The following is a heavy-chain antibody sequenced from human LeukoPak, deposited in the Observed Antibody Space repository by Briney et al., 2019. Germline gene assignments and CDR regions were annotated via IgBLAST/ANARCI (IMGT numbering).Heavy chain of an antibody. CDR3: ARFLYSYGYAGYYYYMDV. D-gene: IGHD5-18*01. Sequence: PSETLSLTCTVSGGSISSHYWSWVRQPPGKGLEWIGYIYYSGSTNYNPSLRSRVTISVHTSKNQFSLKLSSVTAADTAVYYCARFLYSYGYAGYYYYMDVWGKGTTVTVSS. CDR2: IYYSGST. CDR1: GGSISSHY. J-gene: IGHJ6*03. V-gene: IGHV4-59*11.